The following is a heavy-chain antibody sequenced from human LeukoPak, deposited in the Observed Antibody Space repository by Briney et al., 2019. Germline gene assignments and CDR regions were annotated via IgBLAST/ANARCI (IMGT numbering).Heavy chain of an antibody. Sequence: GALRLSCAVSGFTFTSFAMSWVRQAPGKGLEWVSSISGSGGSTFYADSVKGRFTISRDNSKNTLYLQMNSLRAEDTAVYYCARGGRYDFWSGYATNWFDPWGQGTLVTVSS. V-gene: IGHV3-23*01. CDR1: GFTFTSFA. CDR2: ISGSGGST. J-gene: IGHJ5*02. CDR3: ARGGRYDFWSGYATNWFDP. D-gene: IGHD3-3*01.